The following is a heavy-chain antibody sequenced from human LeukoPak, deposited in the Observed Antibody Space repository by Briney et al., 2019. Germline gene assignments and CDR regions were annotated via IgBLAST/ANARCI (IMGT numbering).Heavy chain of an antibody. D-gene: IGHD3/OR15-3a*01. CDR3: ARVVGPQYYYYYMDV. Sequence: PGGSLRLSCAASGFTVSSNYMTWVRQAPGKGLEWVSIIYGGGGTYYGDSVEGRFTISRDNAKNSLYLQMNSLRAEDTAVYCCARVVGPQYYYYYMDVWGKGTTVTVSS. CDR1: GFTVSSNY. J-gene: IGHJ6*03. V-gene: IGHV3-53*01. CDR2: IYGGGGT.